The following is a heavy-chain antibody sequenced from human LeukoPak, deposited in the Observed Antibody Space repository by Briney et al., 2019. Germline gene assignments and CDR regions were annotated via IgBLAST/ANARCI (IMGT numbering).Heavy chain of an antibody. CDR1: GFTFSSSA. D-gene: IGHD6-13*01. Sequence: GGSLRLSCAASGFTFSSSAMSWVRQAPGKGLEWVSGITGSGGNTYYADSVKGRFTISRDNSKNTLYLQMNSLRAEDTAIYYCAKDTSTRWFSSTPLPGDYWGQGTLVTVS. V-gene: IGHV3-23*01. J-gene: IGHJ4*02. CDR3: AKDTSTRWFSSTPLPGDY. CDR2: ITGSGGNT.